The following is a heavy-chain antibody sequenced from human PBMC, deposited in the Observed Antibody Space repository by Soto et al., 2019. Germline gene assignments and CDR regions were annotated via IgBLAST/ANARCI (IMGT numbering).Heavy chain of an antibody. CDR1: GYTFTNYG. Sequence: ASVKVSCKASGYTFTNYGISWVRQAPGQGLEWMGWISANNGNTHYAQKFQGRVTMTTETSTSTVYMELRSLRSDDTAAYYCARAGSSLGYAMDVWGRGTTVTVSS. D-gene: IGHD3-10*01. J-gene: IGHJ6*02. CDR3: ARAGSSLGYAMDV. CDR2: ISANNGNT. V-gene: IGHV1-18*04.